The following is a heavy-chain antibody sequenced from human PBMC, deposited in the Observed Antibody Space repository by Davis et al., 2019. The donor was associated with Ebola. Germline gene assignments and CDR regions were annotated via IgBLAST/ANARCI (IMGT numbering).Heavy chain of an antibody. D-gene: IGHD3-10*01. CDR3: ARELGGSGTQTI. V-gene: IGHV1-3*01. CDR1: GYTFTSYA. J-gene: IGHJ3*02. CDR2: INAGNGNT. Sequence: ASVKVSCKASGYTFTSYAMHWVRQAPGQRLEWMGWINAGNGNTKYSQKFQGRVTITRDTSASTAYMELSSLRSEDTAVYYCARELGGSGTQTIWGQGTMVTVSS.